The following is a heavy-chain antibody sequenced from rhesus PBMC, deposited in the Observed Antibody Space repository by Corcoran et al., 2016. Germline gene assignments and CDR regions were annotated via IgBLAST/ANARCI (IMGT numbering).Heavy chain of an antibody. V-gene: IGHV4S6*01. Sequence: QVQLQESGPGLVKPSETLPLTCAVAGASISSNYWSWFRQPPGKGLEWMGYIYGGDGSTTSHPALMSRVTISQDTSTNQFSLKLSSVTAADTAVYYCARERDWNDQPIDYWGQGVLVTVSS. CDR2: IYGGDGST. CDR3: ARERDWNDQPIDY. J-gene: IGHJ4*01. CDR1: GASISSNY. D-gene: IGHD1-7*02.